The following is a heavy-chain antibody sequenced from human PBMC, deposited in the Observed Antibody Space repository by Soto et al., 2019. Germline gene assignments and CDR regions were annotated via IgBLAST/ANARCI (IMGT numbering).Heavy chain of an antibody. J-gene: IGHJ3*02. Sequence: GASVKVSCTASGYTFTSYGISWVRQAPGQGLEWMGWISAYNGNTNYAQKLQGRVTMTTDTSTSTAYMELRSLRSDDTAVYYCARRVDIVDQAAFDIWGQGTMVTVSS. V-gene: IGHV1-18*01. CDR2: ISAYNGNT. CDR3: ARRVDIVDQAAFDI. CDR1: GYTFTSYG. D-gene: IGHD5-12*01.